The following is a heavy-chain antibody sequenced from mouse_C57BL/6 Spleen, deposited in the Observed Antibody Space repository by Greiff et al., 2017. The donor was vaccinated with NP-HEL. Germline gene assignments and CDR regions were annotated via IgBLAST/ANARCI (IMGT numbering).Heavy chain of an antibody. J-gene: IGHJ4*01. CDR2: ILPGSGST. D-gene: IGHD1-1*01. V-gene: IGHV1-9*01. CDR1: GYTFTGYW. Sequence: QVQLQQSGAELMKPGASVKLSCKATGYTFTGYWIEWVKQRPGHGLEWIGEILPGSGSTNYNEKFKGKATFTADTSSNTAYMQLSSLTTEDSAIYYCALIYYYGSSRDYYAMDYWGQGTSVTVSS. CDR3: ALIYYYGSSRDYYAMDY.